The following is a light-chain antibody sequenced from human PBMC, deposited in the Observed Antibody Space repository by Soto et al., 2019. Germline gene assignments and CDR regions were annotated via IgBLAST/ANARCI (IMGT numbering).Light chain of an antibody. Sequence: DVVMTQSPLSLPVTLGQPASISCRSSQSLLHSSGYNYLHWYLQKPGQSPQLLISLGSDRSSGVPDRFSGSGSGTDFTLNISRVEAEDVGVYYCMQPLQTPWTFGQGTKVDIK. V-gene: IGKV2-28*01. CDR3: MQPLQTPWT. J-gene: IGKJ1*01. CDR2: LGS. CDR1: QSLLHSSGYNY.